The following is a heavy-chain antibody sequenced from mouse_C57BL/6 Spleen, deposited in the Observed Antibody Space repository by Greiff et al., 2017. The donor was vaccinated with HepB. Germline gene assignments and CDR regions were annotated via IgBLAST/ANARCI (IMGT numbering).Heavy chain of an antibody. CDR3: ARHQSSPYYAMDY. V-gene: IGHV5-6*01. CDR1: GFTFSSYG. CDR2: ISSGGSYT. J-gene: IGHJ4*01. Sequence: EVKLVESGGDLVKPGGSLKLSCAASGFTFSSYGMSWVRQTPDKRLEWVATISSGGSYTYYPDSVKGRFTISRDNAKKTLYLQMSSLKSEDTAMYYCARHQSSPYYAMDYWGQGTSVTVSS. D-gene: IGHD1-1*01.